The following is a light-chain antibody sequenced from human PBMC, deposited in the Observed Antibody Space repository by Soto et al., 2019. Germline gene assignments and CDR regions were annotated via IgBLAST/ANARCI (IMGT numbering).Light chain of an antibody. CDR2: SNN. V-gene: IGLV1-44*01. CDR3: AAWDDSLNGYV. J-gene: IGLJ1*01. Sequence: QSVLNQLPSASGTLEQRVTISCSGSGSNLRSNTVTWYQQLPVTAPKLLINSNNQRPSGVPDRFSGSKSGTSASLAISGLQSEDEADYYCAAWDDSLNGYVFGTRTKGTVL. CDR1: GSNLRSNT.